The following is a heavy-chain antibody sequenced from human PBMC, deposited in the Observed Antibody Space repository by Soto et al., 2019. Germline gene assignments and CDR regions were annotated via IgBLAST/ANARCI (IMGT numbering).Heavy chain of an antibody. V-gene: IGHV3-33*01. Sequence: VRQAPGKGLEWVAVIWYDGSNKYYADSVKGRFTISRDNSKNTLYLQMNSLRAEDTAVYYCARDGDSSGYYRGGYFDYWGQGTLVTVSS. D-gene: IGHD3-22*01. J-gene: IGHJ4*02. CDR3: ARDGDSSGYYRGGYFDY. CDR2: IWYDGSNK.